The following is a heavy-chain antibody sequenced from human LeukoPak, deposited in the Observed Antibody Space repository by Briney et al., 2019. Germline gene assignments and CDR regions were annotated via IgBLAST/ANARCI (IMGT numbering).Heavy chain of an antibody. CDR3: ARNFDMKGFDP. Sequence: GASVKVSCKASGYTFSSYGFTWVRQAPGQGLEWMGWINSDSGFTKYAQKFQGRVTMTRDTSITTVYMDLTRLTSDDTAVYYCARNFDMKGFDPWGQGTLVTVSS. V-gene: IGHV1-2*02. CDR2: INSDSGFT. D-gene: IGHD3-9*01. CDR1: GYTFSSYG. J-gene: IGHJ5*02.